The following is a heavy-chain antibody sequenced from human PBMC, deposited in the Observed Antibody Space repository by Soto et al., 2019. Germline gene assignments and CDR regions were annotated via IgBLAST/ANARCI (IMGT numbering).Heavy chain of an antibody. CDR3: XRDDYDFWSGYYLRFDY. CDR1: GFTFSSYE. D-gene: IGHD3-3*01. Sequence: GGSLRLSCAASGFTFSSYEMNWVRQAPGKGLEWVSYISSSGSTIYYADSVKGRFTISRDNAKNSLYLQMNSLRAEDTAVYYCXRDDYDFWSGYYLRFDYWGLGTLVTVSS. CDR2: ISSSGSTI. V-gene: IGHV3-48*03. J-gene: IGHJ4*02.